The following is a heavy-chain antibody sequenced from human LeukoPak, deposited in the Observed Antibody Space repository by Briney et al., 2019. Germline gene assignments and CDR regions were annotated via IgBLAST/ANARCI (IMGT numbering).Heavy chain of an antibody. CDR1: GFTFSSYW. D-gene: IGHD3-22*01. CDR2: IKQDGSEK. CDR3: ARDSSPYDSSAYWDAFDI. J-gene: IGHJ3*02. Sequence: PGGSLRLSCAASGFTFSSYWMTWVRQAPGKGLEWVANIKQDGSEKYYVDSVKGRITIPRDNAKNSLYLQMNSLRGEDTAVYYCARDSSPYDSSAYWDAFDIWGQGTMVTVSS. V-gene: IGHV3-7*01.